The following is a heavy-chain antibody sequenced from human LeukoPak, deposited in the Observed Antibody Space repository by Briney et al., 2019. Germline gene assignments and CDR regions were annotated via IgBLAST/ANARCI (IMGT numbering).Heavy chain of an antibody. CDR3: AGTPCSSGRLGGYPYYYMDV. CDR2: SYYTGST. CDR1: GGSISPYY. D-gene: IGHD2-2*01. J-gene: IGHJ6*03. Sequence: SETLSLTCAVSGGSISPYYWTWIRQPPGKGLEWIGHSYYTGSTSYNPSLKSRLTISVDTSNNQLSLKLRSVTAADTAMYFCAGTPCSSGRLGGYPYYYMDVWGKGTMVTVSS. V-gene: IGHV4-59*03.